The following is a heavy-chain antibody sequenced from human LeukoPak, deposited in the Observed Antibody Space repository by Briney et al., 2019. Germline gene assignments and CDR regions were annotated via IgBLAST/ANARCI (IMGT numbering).Heavy chain of an antibody. CDR1: GYTFTGYY. CDR2: INPNSGGT. D-gene: IGHD2-8*01. Sequence: ASVKVSCKASGYTFTGYYMHWVRQAPGQGLEWMGWINPNSGGTNYAQKFQGRVTMTRDTSISTAYMELSRLRSDDTAVYYCARVKIVLMVYANQNAFDIWGQGTMVTVSS. V-gene: IGHV1-2*02. CDR3: ARVKIVLMVYANQNAFDI. J-gene: IGHJ3*02.